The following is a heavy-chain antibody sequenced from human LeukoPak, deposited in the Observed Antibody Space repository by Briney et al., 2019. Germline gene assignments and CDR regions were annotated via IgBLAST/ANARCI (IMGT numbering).Heavy chain of an antibody. D-gene: IGHD6-19*01. V-gene: IGHV4-59*08. CDR2: IYYSGST. CDR1: GGSISSYY. CDR3: ARLWKSSGWYVNYYYYYGMDV. Sequence: SETLSLTCTVSGGSISSYYWSWIRQPPWKGLEWIGYIYYSGSTNYNPSLKSRVTISVDTSKNQFSLKLSSVTAADTAVYYCARLWKSSGWYVNYYYYYGMDVWGQGTTVTVSS. J-gene: IGHJ6*02.